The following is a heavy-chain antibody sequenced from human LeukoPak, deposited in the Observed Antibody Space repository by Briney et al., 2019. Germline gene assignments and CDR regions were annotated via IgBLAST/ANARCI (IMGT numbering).Heavy chain of an antibody. D-gene: IGHD3-9*01. V-gene: IGHV1-2*02. CDR2: INPNSGGT. J-gene: IGHJ4*02. CDR1: GYTFTGYY. Sequence: GASVKVSCKASGYTFTGYYMHWVRQAPGQGLEWMGWINPNSGGTNYAQKFQGRVTMTRDTSISTAYMELSRLRSEDTAVYYCARGGYFDWLSRTDLDYWGQGTLVTVSS. CDR3: ARGGYFDWLSRTDLDY.